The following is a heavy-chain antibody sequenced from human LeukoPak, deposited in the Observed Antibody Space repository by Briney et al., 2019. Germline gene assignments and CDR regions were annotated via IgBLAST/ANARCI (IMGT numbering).Heavy chain of an antibody. CDR3: ARGRGYSYGEMATYFDY. Sequence: SETLSLTCTVSGGSISSGGYYWSWIRQHPGKGLEWIGYIYYSGSTYYNPSLKSRVTISVDTSKNQFSLKLSSVTAADTAVYYRARGRGYSYGEMATYFDYWGQGTLVTVSS. D-gene: IGHD5-18*01. V-gene: IGHV4-31*03. J-gene: IGHJ4*02. CDR1: GGSISSGGYY. CDR2: IYYSGST.